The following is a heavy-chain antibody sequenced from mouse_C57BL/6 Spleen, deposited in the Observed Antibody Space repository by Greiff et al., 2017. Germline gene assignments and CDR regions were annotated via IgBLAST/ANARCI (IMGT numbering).Heavy chain of an antibody. V-gene: IGHV1-82*01. Sequence: QVQLKQSGPELVKPGASVKISCKASGYAFSSSWMNWVKQRPGKGLEWIGRIYPGDGDTNYNGKFKGKATLTADKSSSTAYMQLSSLTSEDSAVYFCASDYDDERVFAYWGQGTLVTVSA. CDR3: ASDYDDERVFAY. CDR1: GYAFSSSW. J-gene: IGHJ3*01. D-gene: IGHD2-4*01. CDR2: IYPGDGDT.